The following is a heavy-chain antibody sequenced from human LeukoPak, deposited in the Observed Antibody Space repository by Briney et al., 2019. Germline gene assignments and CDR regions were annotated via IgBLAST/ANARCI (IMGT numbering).Heavy chain of an antibody. D-gene: IGHD3-10*01. CDR1: GFNLSGFG. V-gene: IGHV3-64*01. CDR3: AIGSHSVLTHNWFDP. CDR2: ISSTGANI. J-gene: IGHJ5*02. Sequence: GGSLRLSCAASGFNLSGFGMHWVRQAPGKGLEYVSGISSTGANIYFANSVKGRFSSSRDNSKNTLYLQMGSLRTDDTAVYYCAIGSHSVLTHNWFDPWGQGTLVTVSS.